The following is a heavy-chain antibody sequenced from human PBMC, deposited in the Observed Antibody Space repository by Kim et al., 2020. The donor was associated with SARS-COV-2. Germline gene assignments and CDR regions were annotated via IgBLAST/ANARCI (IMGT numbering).Heavy chain of an antibody. CDR3: ARGGSYCGGDCLDY. J-gene: IGHJ4*02. D-gene: IGHD2-21*02. CDR2: INANNGDT. Sequence: ASVKVSCKASGYTFTGYYMHWVRQAPGQGLEWMGWINANNGDTKYAQKFQGRVTMTRDTSISTAYMELSRLRSDDTAVYYCARGGSYCGGDCLDYCGQGT. V-gene: IGHV1-2*02. CDR1: GYTFTGYY.